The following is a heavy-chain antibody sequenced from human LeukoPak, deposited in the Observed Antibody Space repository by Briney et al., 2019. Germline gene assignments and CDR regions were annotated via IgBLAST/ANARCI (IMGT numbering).Heavy chain of an antibody. CDR2: IFYGGNT. Sequence: SETLSLTCTVSGGSIRSSDYFWGWLRQPPGKGLEWIATIFYGGNTNYNPSLKSRVTISLDTSKNQFSLNLSSVTAADTAVYYCARHRYYYYYMDVWGKGTTVTVSS. CDR3: ARHRYYYYYMDV. CDR1: GGSIRSSDYF. J-gene: IGHJ6*03. V-gene: IGHV4-39*01.